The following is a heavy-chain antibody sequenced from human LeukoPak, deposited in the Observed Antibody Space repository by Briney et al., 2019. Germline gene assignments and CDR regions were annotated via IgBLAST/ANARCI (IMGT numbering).Heavy chain of an antibody. CDR1: GGSISSCTYS. J-gene: IGHJ4*02. Sequence: PSETLSLTCSVSGGSISSCTYSWGWIRQPPGKGLEWIGSFSCSGGTYYNPSLKSRVTISVDTSKSQFSLYMDSVTAADTAVYYCARDWNRYAYWGQGTLVTVSS. D-gene: IGHD1-1*01. CDR3: ARDWNRYAY. V-gene: IGHV4-39*07. CDR2: FSCSGGT.